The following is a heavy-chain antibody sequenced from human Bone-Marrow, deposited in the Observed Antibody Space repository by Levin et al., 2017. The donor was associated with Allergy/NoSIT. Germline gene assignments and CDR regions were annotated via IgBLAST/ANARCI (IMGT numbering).Heavy chain of an antibody. CDR1: GFTFSTYS. CDR3: ARDQIPVAGNARED. J-gene: IGHJ4*02. Sequence: GESLKISCAASGFTFSTYSMNWVRQAPGKGLEWVSSISSRSNYRYYADSVKGRFTISRDNAETSLFLQLNSLRVEDTAIYYCARDQIPVAGNAREDWGEGTLVTVSS. D-gene: IGHD6-19*01. CDR2: ISSRSNYR. V-gene: IGHV3-21*01.